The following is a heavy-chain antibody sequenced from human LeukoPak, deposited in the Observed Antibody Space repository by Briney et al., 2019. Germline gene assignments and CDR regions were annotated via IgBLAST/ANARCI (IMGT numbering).Heavy chain of an antibody. CDR1: GFTFSDYY. J-gene: IGHJ4*02. D-gene: IGHD5-18*01. Sequence: TGGSLRLSCAASGFTFSDYYMSWIRQAPGKGLEWVSYISSSSSYTNYADSVKSRFTISRDNAKNSLYLQMNSLRAEDTAVYYCARGGQLWPTLTDYWGQGTLVTVSS. V-gene: IGHV3-11*06. CDR3: ARGGQLWPTLTDY. CDR2: ISSSSSYT.